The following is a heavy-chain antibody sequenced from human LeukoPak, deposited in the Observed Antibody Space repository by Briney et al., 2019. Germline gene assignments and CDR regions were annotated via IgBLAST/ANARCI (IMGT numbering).Heavy chain of an antibody. V-gene: IGHV3-9*01. Sequence: PGGSLRLSCAASKFNFDDYAMHWVRQPPGKGLEWVSVITCNSGPIDYADSVKGRFTISRDSSKNTLYLQMNSLRAEDTAVYYCANLLGSGSYYKYEYWGQGTLVTVSS. J-gene: IGHJ4*02. CDR1: KFNFDDYA. D-gene: IGHD3-10*01. CDR3: ANLLGSGSYYKYEY. CDR2: ITCNSGPI.